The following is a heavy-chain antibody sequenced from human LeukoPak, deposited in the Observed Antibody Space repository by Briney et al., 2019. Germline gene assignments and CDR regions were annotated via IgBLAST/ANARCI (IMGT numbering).Heavy chain of an antibody. V-gene: IGHV4-61*02. CDR3: ARDPEGY. J-gene: IGHJ4*02. Sequence: SETLSLTCTVSGGSISSGSYYWSWIRQPAGKGLEWIGRIYTSGSTNYNPSLKSRVTISVDTSKNQFSLKLSSVTAADTAVYYCARDPEGYWGQGTLVTVSS. CDR1: GGSISSGSYY. CDR2: IYTSGST.